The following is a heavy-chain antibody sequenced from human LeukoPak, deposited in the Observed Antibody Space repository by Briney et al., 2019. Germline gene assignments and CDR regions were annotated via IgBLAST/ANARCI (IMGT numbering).Heavy chain of an antibody. CDR3: ANSYSSGWYYFDY. CDR2: IGGNGGST. V-gene: IGHV3-23*01. Sequence: GGSLRLSCAASRFTFSNYAMSWVRQAPGKGLEWVSAIGGNGGSTYYADSVKGRFTISRDNSKDTLYLQMNSLRAEDTAVYYCANSYSSGWYYFDYWGQGTLVTVSS. D-gene: IGHD6-19*01. J-gene: IGHJ4*02. CDR1: RFTFSNYA.